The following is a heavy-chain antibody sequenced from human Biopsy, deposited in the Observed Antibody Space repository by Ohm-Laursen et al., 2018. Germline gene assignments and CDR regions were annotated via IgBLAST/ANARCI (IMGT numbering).Heavy chain of an antibody. CDR1: GGSISSDY. Sequence: ETLSLTCTVSGGSISSDYWSWIRQTPGKGLEWIGYIYYSGSTNYNPSIKSRVTISVDTSKNQISLRLNSVTAADTAVYYCASATNSTGWPYYYFYGMDVWGQGTTVTVSS. CDR3: ASATNSTGWPYYYFYGMDV. CDR2: IYYSGST. V-gene: IGHV4-59*01. D-gene: IGHD2/OR15-2a*01. J-gene: IGHJ6*02.